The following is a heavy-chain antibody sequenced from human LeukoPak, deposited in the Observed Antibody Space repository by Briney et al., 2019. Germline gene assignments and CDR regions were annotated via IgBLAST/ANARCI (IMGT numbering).Heavy chain of an antibody. J-gene: IGHJ4*02. CDR1: GGTFGTFP. Sequence: SVTVSCKASGGTFGTFPISWVRQAPGQGLDWMGGIIPILETTKYAQRFQGRITLTTDEPPTTVYMELSSLRSDDTAIYYCARVSGESSGTSYSNQYFDFWGQGSLVIVSS. CDR3: ARVSGESSGTSYSNQYFDF. CDR2: IIPILETT. V-gene: IGHV1-69*16. D-gene: IGHD2-21*01.